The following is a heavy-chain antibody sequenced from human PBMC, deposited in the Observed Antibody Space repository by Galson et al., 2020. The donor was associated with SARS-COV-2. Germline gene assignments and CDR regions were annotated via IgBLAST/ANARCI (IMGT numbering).Heavy chain of an antibody. Sequence: SETLSLTCGVSGGSIGTYYWSWVRQPPGKVLEWIGYVYYDGSTNYNPSVKSRVIISVDRSKNQFSLSLTSVTAADTAVYYCARQRGRELPGGWKYYFDYWGQGSLVTVSS. D-gene: IGHD6-19*01. J-gene: IGHJ4*02. CDR3: ARQRGRELPGGWKYYFDY. CDR1: GGSIGTYY. V-gene: IGHV4-59*01. CDR2: VYYDGST.